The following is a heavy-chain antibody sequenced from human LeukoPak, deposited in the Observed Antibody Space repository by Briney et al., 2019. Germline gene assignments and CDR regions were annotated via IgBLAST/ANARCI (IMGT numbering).Heavy chain of an antibody. V-gene: IGHV4-61*02. CDR1: GGSISSDTYY. CDR2: IYTSGST. J-gene: IGHJ6*03. CDR3: ARGGPYYYYYYMDV. Sequence: PSQTLSLTCTVSGGSISSDTYYWSWIRQPAGKGLEWIGRIYTSGSTTYNSSLRSRLTISLDTSKNQFSLKLSSVTAADTAVYYCARGGPYYYYYYMDVWGKGTTVTVSS.